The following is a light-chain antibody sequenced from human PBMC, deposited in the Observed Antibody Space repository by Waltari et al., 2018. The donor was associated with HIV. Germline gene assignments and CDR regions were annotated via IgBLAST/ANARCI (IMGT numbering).Light chain of an antibody. Sequence: QSSLTQPAPVSGSPGPSTPIPSTGTPTDVGQSSLVLWYQQHPGKAPKPMIYEVSKRPSGVSNRFSGSKSGNTASLTISGLQAEDEADYYCCSYAGSSTFVVFGGGTKLTVL. J-gene: IGLJ2*01. CDR3: CSYAGSSTFVV. V-gene: IGLV2-23*02. CDR1: PTDVGQSSL. CDR2: EVS.